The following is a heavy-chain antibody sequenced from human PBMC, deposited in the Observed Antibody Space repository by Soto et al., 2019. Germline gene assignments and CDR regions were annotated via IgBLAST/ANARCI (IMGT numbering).Heavy chain of an antibody. Sequence: QLQLQESGPGLVKPSETLSLTCTVSGGSISSSSYYWGWIRQPPGKGLEWIGSIYYSGSTYYNPSLKSRVPISVDTSKNQFSLKLSSVTAADTAVYYCAISTYYDFWSGYYPFDYWGQGTLVTVSS. CDR3: AISTYYDFWSGYYPFDY. CDR2: IYYSGST. V-gene: IGHV4-39*01. J-gene: IGHJ4*02. CDR1: GGSISSSSYY. D-gene: IGHD3-3*01.